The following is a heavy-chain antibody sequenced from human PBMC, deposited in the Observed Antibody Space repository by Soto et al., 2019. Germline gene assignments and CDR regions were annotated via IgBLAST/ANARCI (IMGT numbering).Heavy chain of an antibody. CDR2: ISGSGGST. CDR3: ATSSRLLWFGELLRYFDY. Sequence: EVQLLESGGGLVQPGGSLRLSCAASGFTFSSYAMSWVRQAPGKGLEWVSAISGSGGSTYYADSVKGRFTISRDNSKNTRYLQMNSLRAEDTAVYYCATSSRLLWFGELLRYFDYWGQGTLVTVSS. CDR1: GFTFSSYA. D-gene: IGHD3-10*01. J-gene: IGHJ4*02. V-gene: IGHV3-23*01.